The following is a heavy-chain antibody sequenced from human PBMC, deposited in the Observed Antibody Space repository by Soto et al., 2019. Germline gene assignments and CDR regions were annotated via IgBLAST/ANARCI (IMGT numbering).Heavy chain of an antibody. CDR1: GASINDNDYY. D-gene: IGHD3-22*01. CDR2: VYYSGTT. V-gene: IGHV4-30-4*01. Sequence: PSETLSLTCTVSGASINDNDYYWSWIRQTPGKGLEWIGYVYYSGTTDYLPSLKSRLSMSIDKSRNQFTLRLNSVTAADTATYYCARMSYFYDKWHFDLWGRGTLVTVSS. J-gene: IGHJ2*01. CDR3: ARMSYFYDKWHFDL.